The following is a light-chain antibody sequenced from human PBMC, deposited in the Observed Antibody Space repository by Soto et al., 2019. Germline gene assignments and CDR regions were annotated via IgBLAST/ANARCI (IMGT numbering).Light chain of an antibody. V-gene: IGKV3-20*01. CDR1: QSVSSSY. CDR2: GAS. J-gene: IGKJ5*01. Sequence: EIVLTQSPGTLSLSPVERATLPCRASQSVSSSYLAWYQQKPGQAPRLLIYGASSRATGIPDRFSGSGSGTDFTLTISRLEPEDFAVYYCQQYGSSPPITFGQGTRLEIK. CDR3: QQYGSSPPIT.